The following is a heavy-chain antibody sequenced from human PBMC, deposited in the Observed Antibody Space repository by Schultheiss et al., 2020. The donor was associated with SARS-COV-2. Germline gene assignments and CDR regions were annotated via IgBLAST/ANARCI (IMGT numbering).Heavy chain of an antibody. CDR1: GYTFSSYA. CDR3: ARGFPYYYDSSGLSH. V-gene: IGHV1-18*01. J-gene: IGHJ4*02. Sequence: ASVKVSCKASGYTFSSYAISWVRQAPGQGLEWMGGISAYNGNTNYAQKLQGRVTMTTDTSTSTAYMELRSLRSDDTAVYYCARGFPYYYDSSGLSHWGQGTLVTVSS. D-gene: IGHD3-22*01. CDR2: ISAYNGNT.